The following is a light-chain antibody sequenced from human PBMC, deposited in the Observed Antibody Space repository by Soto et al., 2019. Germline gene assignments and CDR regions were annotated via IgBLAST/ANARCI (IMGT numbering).Light chain of an antibody. CDR3: QQYNNWLLWT. J-gene: IGKJ1*01. CDR1: QSVSSS. V-gene: IGKV3-15*01. Sequence: IAMTQSPATLSVYPGDRATISCLASQSVSSSLAWYQQKPGQAPRLLIYGASTRATGIPARFSGSGSGTEFTLTISSLQSEDFAVYYCQQYNNWLLWTFGQGTKVDIK. CDR2: GAS.